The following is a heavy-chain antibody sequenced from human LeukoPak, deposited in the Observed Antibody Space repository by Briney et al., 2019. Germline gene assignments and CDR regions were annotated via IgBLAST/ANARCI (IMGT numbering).Heavy chain of an antibody. D-gene: IGHD5-12*01. V-gene: IGHV6-1*01. Sequence: SQTLSLTCAISGDSVSGNSAAWNWIRQSPSSGLEWLGRTYYRSKWYNDYAVSVKSRITINPDTSKNQFSLQLNSVTPEDTAVYYCARGGYSGYDGDYYHYGMDVWGQGTTVTVSS. CDR1: GDSVSGNSAA. J-gene: IGHJ6*02. CDR3: ARGGYSGYDGDYYHYGMDV. CDR2: TYYRSKWYN.